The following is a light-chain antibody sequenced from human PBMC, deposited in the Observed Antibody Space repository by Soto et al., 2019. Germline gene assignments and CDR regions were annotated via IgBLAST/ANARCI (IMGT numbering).Light chain of an antibody. CDR1: SSDVGSYNL. CDR2: EGT. V-gene: IGLV2-23*01. Sequence: QSALTQPASVSGSPGQSITISCTGTSSDVGSYNLVSWYQQHPGKAPKLMIYEGTKRPSGVSHRFSGSKSGNTASLTISGRQAEDEADYYCCSYAGSSTYVFGTGTKLTVL. J-gene: IGLJ1*01. CDR3: CSYAGSSTYV.